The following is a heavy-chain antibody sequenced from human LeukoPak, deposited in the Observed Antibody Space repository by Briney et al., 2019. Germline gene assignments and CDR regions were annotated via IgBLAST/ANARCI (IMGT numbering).Heavy chain of an antibody. CDR3: ARSGREATEIDY. V-gene: IGHV3-11*06. CDR2: INGRGTYI. CDR1: GFTFSDYF. J-gene: IGHJ4*02. D-gene: IGHD1-1*01. Sequence: PGGSLRLSCAAPGFTFSDYFMSWVRQAPGKGLEWLSYINGRGTYIDYAESLKGRITISRDNAQNSLYLQMNSLRVEDTAVYYCARSGREATEIDYWGQGTLDTVSS.